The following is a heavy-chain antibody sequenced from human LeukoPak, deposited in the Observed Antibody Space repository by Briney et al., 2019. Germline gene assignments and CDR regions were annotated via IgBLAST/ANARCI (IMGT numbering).Heavy chain of an antibody. CDR1: GYTFTGYF. Sequence: ASVKVSCKASGYTFTGYFIHWVRQAPGLGLEWMGWINPNSDGTNYAQKFQGRVTMTRDTSISTAYMELSRLNSDDTAVYYCARDATGVAYGDYADYWGQGTLVTVSS. CDR3: ARDATGVAYGDYADY. J-gene: IGHJ4*02. CDR2: INPNSDGT. D-gene: IGHD4-17*01. V-gene: IGHV1-2*02.